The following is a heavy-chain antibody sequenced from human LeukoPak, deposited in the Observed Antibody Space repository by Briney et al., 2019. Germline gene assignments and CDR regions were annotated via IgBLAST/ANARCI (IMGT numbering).Heavy chain of an antibody. J-gene: IGHJ4*02. Sequence: PSETLSLTCTVSGGSISSYYWSWIRQPPGKGLEWIGYIYYSGGTNYNPSLKSRVTISVDTSKNQFSLKLSSVTAADTAVYYCARERLAYCGGDCYDYFDYWGQGTLVTVSS. D-gene: IGHD2-21*01. CDR1: GGSISSYY. CDR3: ARERLAYCGGDCYDYFDY. V-gene: IGHV4-59*01. CDR2: IYYSGGT.